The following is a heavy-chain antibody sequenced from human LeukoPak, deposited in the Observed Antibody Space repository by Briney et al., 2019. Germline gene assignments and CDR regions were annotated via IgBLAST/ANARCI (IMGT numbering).Heavy chain of an antibody. D-gene: IGHD3-10*01. V-gene: IGHV4-39*07. CDR2: IYYSGST. CDR3: ARAVGSGSFQTYYYYMDV. J-gene: IGHJ6*03. CDR1: GGSTTSRSYY. Sequence: SETLSLTCTVSGGSTTSRSYYWGWIRNPPGKGREWFGRIYYSGSTYNNPSLKSRVTISVDTSKNQFSLKLSSVTAADTAVYYCARAVGSGSFQTYYYYMDVWGKGTTVTISS.